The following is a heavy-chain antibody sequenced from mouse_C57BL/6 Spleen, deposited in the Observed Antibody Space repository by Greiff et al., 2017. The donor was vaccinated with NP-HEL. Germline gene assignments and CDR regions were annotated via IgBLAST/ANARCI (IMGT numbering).Heavy chain of an antibody. CDR1: GYTFTDYE. CDR2: IDPETGGT. V-gene: IGHV1-15*01. Sequence: QVQLKQSGAELVRPGASVTLSCKASGYTFTDYEMHWVKQTPVHGLEWIGAIDPETGGTAYNQKFKGKAILTADKSSSTAYMELRSLTSEDSAVYYCTLYYDYDGRPSWFAYWGQGTLVTVSA. CDR3: TLYYDYDGRPSWFAY. D-gene: IGHD2-4*01. J-gene: IGHJ3*01.